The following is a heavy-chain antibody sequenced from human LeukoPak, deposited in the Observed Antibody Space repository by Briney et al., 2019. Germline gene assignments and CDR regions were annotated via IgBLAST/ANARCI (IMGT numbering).Heavy chain of an antibody. D-gene: IGHD6-19*01. CDR1: GGSISSYY. J-gene: IGHJ4*02. CDR3: ARDRAGRFGY. V-gene: IGHV4-59*01. CDR2: IYYSGST. Sequence: SETLSLTCTVSGGSISSYYWSWIRQPPGKGLEWIGYIYYSGSTNYNPSLKSRVTISVDTSKNQFSLKLSSVTAADTAVYYCARDRAGRFGYWGQGTLVTVSS.